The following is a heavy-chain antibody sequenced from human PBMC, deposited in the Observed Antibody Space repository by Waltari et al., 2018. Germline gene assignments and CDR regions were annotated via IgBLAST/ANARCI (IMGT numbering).Heavy chain of an antibody. V-gene: IGHV4-38-2*02. CDR3: ARAEYCSSTSCYYYYYYMDV. CDR1: GYSISSGYY. Sequence: QVQLQESGPGLVKPSETLSLTCTVSGYSISSGYYWGWIRQPPGKGLEWIGSIYHSGSTYYNPSLKSRVTIAVDTSKNQFSLKLSSVTAADTAVYYCARAEYCSSTSCYYYYYYMDVWGKGTTVTISS. J-gene: IGHJ6*03. CDR2: IYHSGST. D-gene: IGHD2-2*01.